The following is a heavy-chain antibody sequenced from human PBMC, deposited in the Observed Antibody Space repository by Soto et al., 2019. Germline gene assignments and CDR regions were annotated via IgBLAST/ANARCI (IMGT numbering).Heavy chain of an antibody. CDR1: GFTFSSYG. J-gene: IGHJ4*02. CDR2: RSYDGNVG. CDR3: AKEGPITCWYFAY. Sequence: QVQLVESGGGVVQPGRSLRLSCAASGFTFSSYGMHWVCQAPGKGLEWVTVRSYDGNVGYYADSVKGRFTISRDNSKNTLYLQMNSLSTEDTAMYYCAKEGPITCWYFAYWGQGTLVTVSS. V-gene: IGHV3-30*18. D-gene: IGHD2-15*01.